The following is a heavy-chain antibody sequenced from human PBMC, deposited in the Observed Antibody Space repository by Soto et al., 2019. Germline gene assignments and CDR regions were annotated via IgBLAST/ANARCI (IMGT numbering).Heavy chain of an antibody. D-gene: IGHD2-8*01. Sequence: VGSLRLSCAASGFTFSSYAMHWVRQAPGKGLEWVAVISYDGSNKYYADSVKGRFTISRDNSKNTLYLQMNSLRAEDTAVYYCARDEFQDMLDYWGQGTLVTVSS. CDR2: ISYDGSNK. CDR1: GFTFSSYA. V-gene: IGHV3-30-3*01. J-gene: IGHJ4*02. CDR3: ARDEFQDMLDY.